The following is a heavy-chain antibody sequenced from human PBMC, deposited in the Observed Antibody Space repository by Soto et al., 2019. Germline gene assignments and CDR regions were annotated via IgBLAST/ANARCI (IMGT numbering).Heavy chain of an antibody. Sequence: PGGSLRLSCVASGFPFSNYAMTWVRQAPGKGLEWVSALSGSGVSTYYADSVMGRFTISRDNSKNTVYLQMNSLRAEDTAVYYCAKIESRFFYDSTGYYPFDYWGQGTLFTVSS. J-gene: IGHJ4*02. CDR3: AKIESRFFYDSTGYYPFDY. V-gene: IGHV3-23*01. CDR1: GFPFSNYA. D-gene: IGHD3-22*01. CDR2: LSGSGVST.